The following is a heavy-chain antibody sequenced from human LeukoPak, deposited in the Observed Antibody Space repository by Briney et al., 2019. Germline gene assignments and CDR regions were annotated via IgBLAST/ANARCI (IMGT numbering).Heavy chain of an antibody. Sequence: SVRASCKASGYTLTSYDINWGRQSTGQGLEGMGWMNPNSGNTGYAQTFQGRVTMTRKTSISTAYMEMSSLRSEDTAVYYCGRAGGIAAAGTDWGQGTLVTVSS. V-gene: IGHV1-8*01. D-gene: IGHD6-13*01. CDR3: GRAGGIAAAGTD. J-gene: IGHJ4*02. CDR2: MNPNSGNT. CDR1: GYTLTSYD.